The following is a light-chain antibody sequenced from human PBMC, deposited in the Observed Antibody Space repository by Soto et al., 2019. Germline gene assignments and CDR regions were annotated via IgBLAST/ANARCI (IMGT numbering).Light chain of an antibody. CDR2: AIS. J-gene: IGKJ4*01. CDR1: QPVSSW. Sequence: DIQMTQSPSSVSASVGDRVTITCRASQPVSSWLARYQQKPGEAPKLLIYAISSLQTGVPSRFSGSGSGTDFTHTISRLQPEDFASYYCQEANSFTFGGGTKVEIK. V-gene: IGKV1-12*02. CDR3: QEANSFT.